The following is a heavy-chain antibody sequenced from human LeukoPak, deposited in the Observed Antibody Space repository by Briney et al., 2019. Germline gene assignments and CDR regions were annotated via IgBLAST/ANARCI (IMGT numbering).Heavy chain of an antibody. J-gene: IGHJ4*02. D-gene: IGHD3-22*01. Sequence: SQTLSLTCAVSGGSISSGGYSWSWIRQPPGKGLEWIGYIYHSGSTYYNPSLKSRVTISVDRSKNQFSLRLSSMTAADTAVYYCARDGGYYDSSGYYYWGQGTLVTVSS. CDR1: GGSISSGGYS. V-gene: IGHV4-30-2*01. CDR3: ARDGGYYDSSGYYY. CDR2: IYHSGST.